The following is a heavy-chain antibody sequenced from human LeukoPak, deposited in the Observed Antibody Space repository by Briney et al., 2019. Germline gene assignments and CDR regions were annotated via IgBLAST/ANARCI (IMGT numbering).Heavy chain of an antibody. Sequence: GGSLRLSCAASGFTFSSYGMHWVRQAPGKGLEWVAVIWYDGSNKYYADPVKGRFTISRDNSKNTLYLQMNSLRAEDTAVYYCARERTVTSSGWGKNWFDPWGQGTLVTVSS. CDR3: ARERTVTSSGWGKNWFDP. V-gene: IGHV3-33*01. J-gene: IGHJ5*02. CDR1: GFTFSSYG. CDR2: IWYDGSNK. D-gene: IGHD6-19*01.